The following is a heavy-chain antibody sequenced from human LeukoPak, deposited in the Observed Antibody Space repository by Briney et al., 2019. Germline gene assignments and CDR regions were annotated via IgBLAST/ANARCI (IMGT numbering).Heavy chain of an antibody. CDR3: ARVIYCSSTSCSPGGYGMDV. Sequence: GGSLRLSCAASGFTFSSYSMNWVRQAPGKGLEWVSSISSSSSYIYYADSVKGRFTISRDNAKNSLYLQMNSLRAEDTAVYYCARVIYCSSTSCSPGGYGMDVWGQGTTVTVSS. D-gene: IGHD2-2*01. V-gene: IGHV3-21*01. CDR1: GFTFSSYS. J-gene: IGHJ6*02. CDR2: ISSSSSYI.